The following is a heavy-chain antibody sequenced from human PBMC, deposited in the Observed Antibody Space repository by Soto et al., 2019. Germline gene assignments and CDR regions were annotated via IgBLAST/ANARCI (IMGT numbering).Heavy chain of an antibody. CDR1: GFSFSNYA. D-gene: IGHD1-26*01. CDR2: IWYDGSNK. J-gene: IGHJ4*02. Sequence: GGSLRLSCAASGFSFSNYAMHWVRQAPGKGLEWVAVIWYDGSNKYYADSVKGRFTISKDNSQTTVYLQMNSLRAEDTAVYYCTRDPYGGSRYYFDSWGQGTLVIVYS. V-gene: IGHV3-33*01. CDR3: TRDPYGGSRYYFDS.